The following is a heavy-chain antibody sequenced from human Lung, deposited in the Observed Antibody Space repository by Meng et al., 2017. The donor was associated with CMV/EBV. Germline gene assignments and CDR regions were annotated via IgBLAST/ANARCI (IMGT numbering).Heavy chain of an antibody. D-gene: IGHD2-2*02. CDR2: IIPIFGIA. CDR3: ARDRTGDCSSTSCYNYYYYYGRDV. CDR1: GGTLSNYA. J-gene: IGHJ6*04. V-gene: IGHV1-69*05. Sequence: SVKVSCKASGGTLSNYAFSWVRQAPGQGLEWMGGIIPIFGIANYAQKFQGRVTIATDESTSTAYMELISLRPEDTAVYYCARDRTGDCSSTSCYNYYYYYGRDVWGEGTTVTVSS.